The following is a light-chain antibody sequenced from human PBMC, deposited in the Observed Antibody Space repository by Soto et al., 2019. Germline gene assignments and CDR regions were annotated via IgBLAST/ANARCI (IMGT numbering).Light chain of an antibody. CDR3: YSFAGFNTQ. CDR2: EVN. J-gene: IGLJ2*01. CDR1: SSGIGTFNL. Sequence: QSVLTQPASVSGSPGQSIAISCTGNSSGIGTFNLVSWYQQHPGKAPKLIIYEVNKRPSEISSRFSGSKSGNTASLTISGLRAEDEADYYCYSFAGFNTQFGGGTKLTVL. V-gene: IGLV2-23*02.